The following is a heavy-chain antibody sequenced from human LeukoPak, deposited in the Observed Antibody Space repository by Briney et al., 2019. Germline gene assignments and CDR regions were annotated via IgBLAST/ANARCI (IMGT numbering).Heavy chain of an antibody. CDR3: ARSLIGALGAFDI. D-gene: IGHD3-22*01. CDR2: MNPNSGNT. Sequence: ASVKVSCKASGYTFTSYDINWVRQATGQGLEWMGWMNPNSGNTGYAQKFQGRVTMTRNTSISTAYMELSSLRSEDMAVYYCARSLIGALGAFDIWGQGTMVTVSS. V-gene: IGHV1-8*01. CDR1: GYTFTSYD. J-gene: IGHJ3*02.